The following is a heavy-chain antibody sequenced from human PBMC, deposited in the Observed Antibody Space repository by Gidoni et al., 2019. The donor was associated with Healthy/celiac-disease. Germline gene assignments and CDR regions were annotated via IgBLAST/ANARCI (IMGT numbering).Heavy chain of an antibody. CDR2: ISYDGSNK. J-gene: IGHJ4*02. CDR3: ARENLGFLDY. V-gene: IGHV3-30-3*01. CDR1: SSYA. D-gene: IGHD7-27*01. Sequence: SSYAMHWVRQAPGKGLEWVAVISYDGSNKYYADSVKGRFTISRDNSKNTLYLQMNSLRAEDTAVYYCARENLGFLDYWGQGTLVTVSS.